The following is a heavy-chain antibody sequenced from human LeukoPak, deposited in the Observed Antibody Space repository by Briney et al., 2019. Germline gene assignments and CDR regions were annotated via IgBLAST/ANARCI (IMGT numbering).Heavy chain of an antibody. D-gene: IGHD2-21*01. CDR3: AKAPVTSCRGAYCYPFDS. J-gene: IGHJ4*02. V-gene: IGHV3-7*03. Sequence: GGSLRLSCAASGFTFSSFWMSWVRQAPGKGLEWVANIKQDGSEKYYVDSVKGRFTISRDNAKNTLYLQMNSLRAEDAAVYFCAKAPVTSCRGAYCYPFDSWGQGTLVTVSS. CDR1: GFTFSSFW. CDR2: IKQDGSEK.